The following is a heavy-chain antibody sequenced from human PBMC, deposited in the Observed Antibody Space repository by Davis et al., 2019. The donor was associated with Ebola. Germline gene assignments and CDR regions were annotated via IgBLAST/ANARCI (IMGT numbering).Heavy chain of an antibody. D-gene: IGHD5-18*01. CDR1: GFTFDDYA. CDR2: ISWNSGSI. V-gene: IGHV3-9*01. CDR3: AKDTAMGGYYYYGMDV. J-gene: IGHJ6*02. Sequence: SLKISCAASGFTFDDYAMHWVRQAPGKGLEWVSGISWNSGSIGYADSVKGRFTISRDNSKNTLYLQMNSLRAEDTAVYYCAKDTAMGGYYYYGMDVWGQGTTVTVSS.